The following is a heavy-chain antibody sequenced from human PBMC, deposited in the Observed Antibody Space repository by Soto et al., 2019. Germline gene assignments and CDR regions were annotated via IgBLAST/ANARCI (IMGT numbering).Heavy chain of an antibody. V-gene: IGHV3-21*01. D-gene: IGHD3-16*02. CDR2: ISSNSYYI. Sequence: GGSLRLSCAVYGFTFSGYSMNWVRQAPGKGLEWVSSISSNSYYIYYADSVKGRFTVSRDNAKNSLFLQMNSLRPGDTAVYYCARVHGTDYIWGSYRPIDHWGQGALVTVSS. J-gene: IGHJ4*02. CDR3: ARVHGTDYIWGSYRPIDH. CDR1: GFTFSGYS.